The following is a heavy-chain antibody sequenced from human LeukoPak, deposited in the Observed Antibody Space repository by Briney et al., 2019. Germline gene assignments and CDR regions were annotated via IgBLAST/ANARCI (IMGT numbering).Heavy chain of an antibody. CDR3: AREWVTIFGVVNFYYFDY. J-gene: IGHJ4*02. D-gene: IGHD3-3*01. Sequence: ASVKVSCKSSGYIFTDYYLYWVRQAPGQGLEWMGIIDPNGGSTSYAQKFQGGVTMTRDTSTSTVYMELSSLRFEDTAVYYCAREWVTIFGVVNFYYFDYWGQGTLVTVSS. V-gene: IGHV1-46*01. CDR2: IDPNGGST. CDR1: GYIFTDYY.